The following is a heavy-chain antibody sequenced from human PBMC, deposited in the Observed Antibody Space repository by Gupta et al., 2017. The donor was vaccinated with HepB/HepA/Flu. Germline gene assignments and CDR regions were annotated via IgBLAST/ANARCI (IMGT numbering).Heavy chain of an antibody. CDR3: AREPQIASLLQLYNWFDP. J-gene: IGHJ5*02. D-gene: IGHD2-15*01. Sequence: EVQLVESGGGLVQPGGSLRLSCAASGFTFSSYWMSWVRQAPGKGLEWVANIKQDGSEKYYVDSVKGRFTISRDNAKNSLCLQMNSLRAEDTAVYYCAREPQIASLLQLYNWFDPWGQGTLVTVSS. V-gene: IGHV3-7*01. CDR1: GFTFSSYW. CDR2: IKQDGSEK.